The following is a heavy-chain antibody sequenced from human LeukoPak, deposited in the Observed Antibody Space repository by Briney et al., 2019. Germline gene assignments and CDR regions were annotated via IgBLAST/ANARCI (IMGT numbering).Heavy chain of an antibody. CDR1: GFTFSSYS. J-gene: IGHJ4*02. Sequence: GGSLRLSCAASGFTFSSYSMNWVRQAPGKGLEWVSYISSSSSTIYYADSVKGRFTISRDNAKNSLYLQMNSLRDEDTAVSYCARDRVSGYYYDSSGYDYWGQGTLVTVSS. V-gene: IGHV3-48*02. D-gene: IGHD3-22*01. CDR2: ISSSSSTI. CDR3: ARDRVSGYYYDSSGYDY.